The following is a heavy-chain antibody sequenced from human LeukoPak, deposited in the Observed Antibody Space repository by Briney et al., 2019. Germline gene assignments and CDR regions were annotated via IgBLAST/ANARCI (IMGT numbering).Heavy chain of an antibody. CDR1: GFTFSSYE. V-gene: IGHV3-48*03. D-gene: IGHD6-13*01. CDR2: ITSSGSSI. J-gene: IGHJ4*02. CDR3: AKDRGSSWYLATLDY. Sequence: GGSLRLSCAASGFTFSSYEMNWVRQAPGKGLEWVSYITSSGSSIYYADSVKGRFTISRDNAKNSLYLQMNSLRAEDTALYYCAKDRGSSWYLATLDYWGQGTLVTVSS.